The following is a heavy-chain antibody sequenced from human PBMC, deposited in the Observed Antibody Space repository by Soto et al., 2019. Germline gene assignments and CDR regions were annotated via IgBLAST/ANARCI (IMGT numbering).Heavy chain of an antibody. V-gene: IGHV1-18*01. CDR1: GYTFTSYG. CDR2: ISAYNGNT. CDR3: ARGPDYYDRVAVAYYYYGMEV. Sequence: ASVKVSCKASGYTFTSYGICWVRQAPGQGLEWMGWISAYNGNTSYAQKFQGRVTMTRDTSTSTVYMELSSLRSEDTAVYYCARGPDYYDRVAVAYYYYGMEVWGQGTTVTVSS. J-gene: IGHJ6*02. D-gene: IGHD3-22*01.